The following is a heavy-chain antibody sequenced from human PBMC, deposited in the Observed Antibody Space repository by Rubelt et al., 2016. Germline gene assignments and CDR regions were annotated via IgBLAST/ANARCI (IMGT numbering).Heavy chain of an antibody. J-gene: IGHJ4*02. CDR1: GYTFTSYY. Sequence: QVQLVQSGAEVKKPGASVKVSCKASGYTFTSYYMHWVRQAPGQGLEWMGILNPSGGSTSYAQKFQGRVTMTRDTSTSTVYMELSSLRSEDTAVYYCAREQETTVTIEGVLGYWGQGTLVTVSS. D-gene: IGHD4-17*01. CDR2: LNPSGGST. CDR3: AREQETTVTIEGVLGY. V-gene: IGHV1-46*01.